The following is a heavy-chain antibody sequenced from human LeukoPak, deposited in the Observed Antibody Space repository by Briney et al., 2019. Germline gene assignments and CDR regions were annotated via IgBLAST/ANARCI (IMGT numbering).Heavy chain of an antibody. D-gene: IGHD2-2*01. CDR3: ARGRVVSAVYYYMDV. CDR2: INPNSGGT. Sequence: ASVKVSCKASGYTFTNYYMYWVRQAPGQGLEWMAWINPNSGGTNYAQRFQGRVTMTRDTSISTAYMDLSRLRPDDTAVYYCARGRVVSAVYYYMDVWGKGTTVTISS. V-gene: IGHV1-2*02. CDR1: GYTFTNYY. J-gene: IGHJ6*03.